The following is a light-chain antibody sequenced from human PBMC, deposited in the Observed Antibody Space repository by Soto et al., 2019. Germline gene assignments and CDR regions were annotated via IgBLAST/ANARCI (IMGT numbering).Light chain of an antibody. CDR3: SSYTSISTLV. CDR1: SSDVGGYDY. J-gene: IGLJ1*01. CDR2: EVS. Sequence: QSVLTQPASVSESPGQSITISCTGTSSDVGGYDYVSWYQQHPGKAPKLMIYEVSNRSFGVSDRFSASKSGNTASLTISGLQADDEADYYCSSYTSISTLVFGTGTKVTVL. V-gene: IGLV2-14*01.